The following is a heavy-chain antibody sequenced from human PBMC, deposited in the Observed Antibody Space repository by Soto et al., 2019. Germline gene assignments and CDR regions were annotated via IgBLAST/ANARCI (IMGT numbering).Heavy chain of an antibody. CDR3: ARGLRKYYYYYYMDV. J-gene: IGHJ6*03. Sequence: SETLSLTCTVSGGSISSGGYYWSWIRQHPGKGLEWIGYIYYSGSTYYNPSLKSRVTISVDTFKNQFSLKLSSVTAADTAVYYCARGLRKYYYYYYMDVWGKGTTVTVSS. D-gene: IGHD5-12*01. V-gene: IGHV4-31*03. CDR1: GGSISSGGYY. CDR2: IYYSGST.